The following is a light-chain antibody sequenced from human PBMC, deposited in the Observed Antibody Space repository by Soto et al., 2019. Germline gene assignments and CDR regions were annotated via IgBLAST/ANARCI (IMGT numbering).Light chain of an antibody. V-gene: IGLV2-14*03. CDR1: SSDVGGYNY. CDR2: DVS. J-gene: IGLJ2*01. Sequence: QSVLTQSASVSGSPGQSITISCTGTSSDVGGYNYISWYQHHPGKAPKLMIYDVSNRPSGVSNRFSASKSGNTASLTISGLQAEDEADYYCSSYTTSSTHVVFGGGTKLTVL. CDR3: SSYTTSSTHVV.